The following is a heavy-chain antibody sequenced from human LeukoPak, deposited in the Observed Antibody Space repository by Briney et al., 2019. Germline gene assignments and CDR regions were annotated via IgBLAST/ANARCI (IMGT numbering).Heavy chain of an antibody. CDR1: GFTFSSYG. V-gene: IGHV3-30*02. J-gene: IGHJ4*02. CDR2: IRYDGSNK. CDR3: AKPPTTVVTNPPYYFDY. D-gene: IGHD4-23*01. Sequence: GGSLRLSCAASGFTFSSYGMHWVRQAPGKGLEWVAFIRYDGSNKYYADSVKGRFTISRDNSKNTLYLQMNSLRAEDTAVYYCAKPPTTVVTNPPYYFDYWGQGTLVTVSS.